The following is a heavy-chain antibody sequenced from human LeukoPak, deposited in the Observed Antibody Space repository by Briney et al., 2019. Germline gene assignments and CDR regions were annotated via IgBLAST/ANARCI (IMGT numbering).Heavy chain of an antibody. J-gene: IGHJ3*02. CDR1: GGPINSDY. V-gene: IGHV4-59*01. CDR2: IYSSGST. Sequence: SETLSLTCTVSGGPINSDYWNWLRQPPGRGLEWIGYIYSSGSTNYNPSLNSRVSISLDTSKNQLSLKLGSVPAADTAVYYCARGAGRWAIWGQGTMVTVSS. D-gene: IGHD4-23*01. CDR3: ARGAGRWAI.